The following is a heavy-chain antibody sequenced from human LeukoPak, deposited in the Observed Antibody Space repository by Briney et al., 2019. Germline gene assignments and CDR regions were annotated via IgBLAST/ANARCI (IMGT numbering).Heavy chain of an antibody. CDR2: INPSDCIT. CDR3: VRDRTSGSYWGY. J-gene: IGHJ4*02. D-gene: IGHD1-26*01. V-gene: IGHV1-46*01. Sequence: ASVTVSCKASGYTFTSYYLHWVRQAPGQGLEWVGIINPSDCITNYAQKFQGRVTMTSDTSASTVYMELSSLRSEDTAVYYCVRDRTSGSYWGYWGQGTMVTVSS. CDR1: GYTFTSYY.